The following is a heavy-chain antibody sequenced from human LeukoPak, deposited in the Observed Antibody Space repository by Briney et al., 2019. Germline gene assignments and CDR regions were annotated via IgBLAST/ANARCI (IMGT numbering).Heavy chain of an antibody. CDR1: GGSIISSDYH. D-gene: IGHD1-26*01. J-gene: IGHJ4*02. Sequence: SETLSLTCTVSGGSIISSDYHWGWVRQPPGKGLEWIGAISYSGNTDYNPSLKSRVTMSVDTSRNQFFLKLNSVTAADTAVYYCARGRPYSGGYHLDYWGQGTLVTVSP. CDR3: ARGRPYSGGYHLDY. CDR2: ISYSGNT. V-gene: IGHV4-39*01.